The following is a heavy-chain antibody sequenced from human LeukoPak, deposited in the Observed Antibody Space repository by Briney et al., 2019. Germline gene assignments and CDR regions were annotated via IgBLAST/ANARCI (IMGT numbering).Heavy chain of an antibody. CDR1: GFTFTSSA. D-gene: IGHD4-17*01. Sequence: SVKVPCKASGFTFTSSAVQWVRQARGQRLEWIGWIVVGSGNTNYAQKFQERVTITRDMSTSTAYMELSSLRSEDTAVYYCAARPWGNYGDYSEDWGQGTLVTVSS. J-gene: IGHJ4*02. V-gene: IGHV1-58*01. CDR3: AARPWGNYGDYSED. CDR2: IVVGSGNT.